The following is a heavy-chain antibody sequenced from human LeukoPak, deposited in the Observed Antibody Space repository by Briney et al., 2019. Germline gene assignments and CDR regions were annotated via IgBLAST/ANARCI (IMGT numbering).Heavy chain of an antibody. V-gene: IGHV5-51*01. CDR3: ARHEAGYCSGGSCYPIDY. J-gene: IGHJ4*02. D-gene: IGHD2-15*01. CDR2: IYPGDSDT. CDR1: GYSFTSYW. Sequence: GESLKISCKGSGYSFTSYWIGWVRQMPGKGLDWMGIIYPGDSDTRYSPSFQGQVTISADKSISTAYLQWSSLKASDTAMYYCARHEAGYCSGGSCYPIDYWGQGTLVTVSS.